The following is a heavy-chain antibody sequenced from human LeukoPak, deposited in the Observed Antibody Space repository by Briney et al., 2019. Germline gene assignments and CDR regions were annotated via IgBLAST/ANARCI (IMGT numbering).Heavy chain of an antibody. D-gene: IGHD1-26*01. CDR1: GFTFSSYA. Sequence: VQPGRSLRLSCAASGFTFSSYAMHWVRQAPGKGLEWVGRIKSKSNGATPDYAAPVKGRFTISRDDEKNTLYLQMNSLQTEDTAVYYCVTDLRRELLYVDYWGQGTLVTVSS. V-gene: IGHV3-15*01. CDR2: IKSKSNGATP. J-gene: IGHJ4*02. CDR3: VTDLRRELLYVDY.